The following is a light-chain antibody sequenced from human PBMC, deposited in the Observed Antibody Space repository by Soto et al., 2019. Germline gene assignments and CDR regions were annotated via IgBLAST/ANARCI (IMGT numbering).Light chain of an antibody. CDR1: QGISRY. Sequence: DIQLTQSPSFLSASVGDRVTITCRASQGISRYLAWYQQKPWKAPKLLIYAASTLQSGVQSRFSGSGSGTEFTLTISSLQPEDFATYDCQPFNSNNPTFGPGNTVDIK. V-gene: IGKV1-9*01. CDR2: AAS. CDR3: QPFNSNNPT. J-gene: IGKJ3*01.